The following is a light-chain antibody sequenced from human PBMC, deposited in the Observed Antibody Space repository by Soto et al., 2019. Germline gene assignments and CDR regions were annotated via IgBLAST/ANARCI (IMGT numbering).Light chain of an antibody. Sequence: QSALTQPASVSGSPGQSITISCTGTSSDVGRYNLVSWYQQFPDKAPKLMIYEVRERSSGVSNRFSGSKSGNTASLTISGLQAEDEADYYCCSYAGSSTFVVFGGGTKVTVL. CDR1: SSDVGRYNL. CDR3: CSYAGSSTFVV. CDR2: EVR. J-gene: IGLJ2*01. V-gene: IGLV2-23*02.